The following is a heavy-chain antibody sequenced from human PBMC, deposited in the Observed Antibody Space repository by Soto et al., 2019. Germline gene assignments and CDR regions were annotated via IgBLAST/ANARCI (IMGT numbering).Heavy chain of an antibody. CDR3: ARVSGWYFLDY. Sequence: QVQLVQSGAEEKKPGASVKVSCKASGYTFTSYAMHWVRQAPGRRLEWMGWINAGNGNTKYSQKFQGRVTITRDTSASTVYIELSSLRSEDTAVYYCARVSGWYFLDYWGQGTLVTVSS. V-gene: IGHV1-3*05. J-gene: IGHJ4*02. D-gene: IGHD6-19*01. CDR1: GYTFTSYA. CDR2: INAGNGNT.